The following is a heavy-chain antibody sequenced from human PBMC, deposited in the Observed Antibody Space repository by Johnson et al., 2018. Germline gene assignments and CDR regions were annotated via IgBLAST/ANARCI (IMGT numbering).Heavy chain of an antibody. D-gene: IGHD5-12*01. CDR3: ARHHSPGIVATLDAFDI. CDR2: ISPGDSDT. J-gene: IGHJ3*02. CDR1: GYSFTSYW. V-gene: IGHV5-51*01. Sequence: VQLVQSGAEVKKXGESXKIXCKGSGYSFTSYWIGWVRQMPGNGLEWMGIISPGDSDTRYSPSLPGQVPISADKSISTAYLQWSSLKASDTAMYYCARHHSPGIVATLDAFDIWGQGTMVTVSS.